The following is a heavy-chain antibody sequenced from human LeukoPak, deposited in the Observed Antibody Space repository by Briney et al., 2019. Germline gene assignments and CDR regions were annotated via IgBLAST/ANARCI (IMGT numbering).Heavy chain of an antibody. J-gene: IGHJ6*02. CDR2: FIYMGGT. CDR1: GGSISSYY. CDR3: ARDNWNYGSSMDV. V-gene: IGHV4-59*01. D-gene: IGHD1-7*01. Sequence: SETLSLTCTVSGGSISSYYWSWIRKPPGKGLDWFGFFIYMGGTNYTPSLKSRVTISVDTSKNQFSLKLSSVTAADTAVYYCARDNWNYGSSMDVWGQGTTVTVSS.